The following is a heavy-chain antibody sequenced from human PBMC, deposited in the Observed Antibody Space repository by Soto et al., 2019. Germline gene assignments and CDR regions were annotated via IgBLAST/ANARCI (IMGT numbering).Heavy chain of an antibody. CDR3: ARPYSGPMGIDF. Sequence: SETLSLTCTVSGGSISSGSYFWGWIRQPPGKGLEWIANIYYSRSTYYNPSLKSRVTISVDTSKNQFSLNLTSVTAADTAVYYCARPYSGPMGIDFWGQGTLVTVSS. J-gene: IGHJ4*02. D-gene: IGHD6-19*01. CDR1: GGSISSGSYF. CDR2: IYYSRST. V-gene: IGHV4-39*01.